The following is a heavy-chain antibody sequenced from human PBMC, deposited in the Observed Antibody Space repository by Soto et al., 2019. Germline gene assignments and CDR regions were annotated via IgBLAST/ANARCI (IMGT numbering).Heavy chain of an antibody. J-gene: IGHJ4*02. D-gene: IGHD3-22*01. CDR1: GDSVSSSENYY. Sequence: SETLSLTCSVSGDSVSSSENYYWTWIRQPPGKGLEWIGYVQDSGHTNSNPSLKSRVTISVDTSKNQFSLKLSSVNADDTAVYYCARDRPNDSTYYRGFDYWGPGTLVTVSS. CDR3: ARDRPNDSTYYRGFDY. CDR2: VQDSGHT. V-gene: IGHV4-61*01.